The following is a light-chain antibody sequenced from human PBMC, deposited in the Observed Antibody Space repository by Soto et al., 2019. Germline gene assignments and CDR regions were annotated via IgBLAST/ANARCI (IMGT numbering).Light chain of an antibody. CDR1: SRDVGAYNY. CDR3: SSYTTSSIYV. J-gene: IGLJ1*01. Sequence: QSVLTQPASVSGSPGQSITISCSGTSRDVGAYNYVSWYQQHPGKAPKLMIYDVSNRPSGVSSRFSGSKSGNTASLTFSGLQAEDEADYYCSSYTTSSIYVVGTGTKLTV. V-gene: IGLV2-14*01. CDR2: DVS.